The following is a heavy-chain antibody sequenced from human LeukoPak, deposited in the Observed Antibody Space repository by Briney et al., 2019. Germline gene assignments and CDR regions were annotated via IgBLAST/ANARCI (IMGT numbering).Heavy chain of an antibody. CDR1: GFIVSSSY. J-gene: IGHJ1*01. CDR3: ARRTGAAPGEFFLH. CDR2: IYSSGST. V-gene: IGHV3-53*01. D-gene: IGHD6-19*01. Sequence: GGSLRLSCAGSGFIVSSSYTSWVRQAPGKGLEWVSAIYSSGSTDYADSVRGRFTIARDTSKNMVYHQMNSLTAEDTAIYYCARRTGAAPGEFFLHWGQGTLVTVSS.